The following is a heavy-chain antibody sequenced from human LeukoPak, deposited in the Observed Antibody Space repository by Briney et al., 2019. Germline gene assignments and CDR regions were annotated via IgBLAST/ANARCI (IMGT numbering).Heavy chain of an antibody. Sequence: GGSLRLSCAASGFTFTSYAMSWVRQASGKGLEWVTLISGSGGSTYYADSVKGRFTISRDNSKNTLSLQMNSLRAEDTAVYYCAKRGYSSGWQFDYWGQGTLVTVSS. CDR2: ISGSGGST. V-gene: IGHV3-23*01. J-gene: IGHJ4*02. CDR1: GFTFTSYA. D-gene: IGHD6-19*01. CDR3: AKRGYSSGWQFDY.